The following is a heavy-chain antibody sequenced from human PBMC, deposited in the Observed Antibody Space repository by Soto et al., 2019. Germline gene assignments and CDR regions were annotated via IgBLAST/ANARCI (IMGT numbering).Heavy chain of an antibody. V-gene: IGHV3-33*06. CDR3: TNGRASFNCDY. CDR1: GFSFSNYG. J-gene: IGHJ4*02. Sequence: QPGGSMRLSCAASGFSFSNYGMHWVRQAPGKGLEWVAAIFRDGNTKQYADSVKGRFSVSRDNSQNTLYLQMNSLRTEDTAVYYCTNGRASFNCDYWGQGAMGRVCS. CDR2: IFRDGNTK.